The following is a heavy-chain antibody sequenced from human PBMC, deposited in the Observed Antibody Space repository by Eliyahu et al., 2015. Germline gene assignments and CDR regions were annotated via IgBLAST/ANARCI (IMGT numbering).Heavy chain of an antibody. CDR2: ISGSGGST. V-gene: IGHV3-23*01. J-gene: IGHJ6*02. D-gene: IGHD3-3*01. CDR1: GFPFXRYA. CDR3: AKGSDELYYYYGMDV. Sequence: EVQLLESGGGLVQPGGSLXLSCAASGFPFXRYAMSWVRQAPGKGLEWVSAISGSGGSTYYADSVKGRFTISRDNSKNTLYLQMNSLRAEDTAVYYCAKGSDELYYYYGMDVWGQGTTVTASS.